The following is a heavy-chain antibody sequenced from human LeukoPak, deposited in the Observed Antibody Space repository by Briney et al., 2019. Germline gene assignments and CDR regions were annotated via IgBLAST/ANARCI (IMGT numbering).Heavy chain of an antibody. J-gene: IGHJ4*02. D-gene: IGHD5-24*01. CDR1: GFTFSSYW. CDR2: IKSGGRNT. CDR3: AMRTALQSFIDY. V-gene: IGHV3-74*01. Sequence: GGSLRLSCVASGFTFSSYWMHWVRQAPGKGLVWVSRIKSGGRNTCYAGFVKGRFTISRDNAKNSLYLQMNSLRAEDTAVYYCAMRTALQSFIDYWGQGTLVTVSS.